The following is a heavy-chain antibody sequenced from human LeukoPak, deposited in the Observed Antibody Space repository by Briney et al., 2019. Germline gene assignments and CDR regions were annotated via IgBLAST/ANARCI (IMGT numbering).Heavy chain of an antibody. Sequence: GGSLRLSCAASGFTFASYAMSWVRQAPGKGLEWVSAISGSGGSAYYADSVKGRFTISRDNSKNTLYLQMNSLRAEDTAVYYCAKDYYYGSGSPIDYWGQGTLVTVSS. CDR3: AKDYYYGSGSPIDY. V-gene: IGHV3-23*01. J-gene: IGHJ4*02. D-gene: IGHD3-10*01. CDR1: GFTFASYA. CDR2: ISGSGGSA.